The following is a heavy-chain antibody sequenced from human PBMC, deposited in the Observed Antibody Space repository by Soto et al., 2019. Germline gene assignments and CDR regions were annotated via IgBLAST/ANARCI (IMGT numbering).Heavy chain of an antibody. J-gene: IGHJ5*02. Sequence: SETLSLTCTVSGGSISSSSYYWGWIRQPPGKGLEWIGSIYYSGSTYYNPSLKSRVTISVDTSMNQFSLKLSSVTAADTAVYYCARSPPSITMVRGVLNWFDPWGQGTLVTVSS. CDR1: GGSISSSSYY. CDR3: ARSPPSITMVRGVLNWFDP. D-gene: IGHD3-10*01. V-gene: IGHV4-39*01. CDR2: IYYSGST.